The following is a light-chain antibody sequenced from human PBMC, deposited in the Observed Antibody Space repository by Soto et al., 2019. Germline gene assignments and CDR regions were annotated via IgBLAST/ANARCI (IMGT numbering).Light chain of an antibody. CDR3: QQYGSSRWT. V-gene: IGKV3-20*01. Sequence: EFFLTQSPGTLSLSRWERATLSCRASQSVSNNYLAWYQQKPGQAPRLLIYGASSRATGIPDRFSGSGSGTDFTLTISRLEPADFALYYCQQYGSSRWTFGQGTKVDIK. CDR2: GAS. CDR1: QSVSNNY. J-gene: IGKJ1*01.